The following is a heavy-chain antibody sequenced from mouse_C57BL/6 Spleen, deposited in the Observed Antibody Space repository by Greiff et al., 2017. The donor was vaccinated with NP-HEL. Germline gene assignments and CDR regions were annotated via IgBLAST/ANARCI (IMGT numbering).Heavy chain of an antibody. CDR1: GYTFTSYW. CDR2: IYPGSGST. J-gene: IGHJ1*03. V-gene: IGHV1-55*01. Sequence: QVQLQQPGAELVQPGASVKMSCKASGYTFTSYWITWVKQRPGQGLEWIGDIYPGSGSTNYTEKFKSKATLTVDTSSSTAYMQVSSLTSEDAAVYYCAIYGNYRYFDVWGTGTTVTVSS. CDR3: AIYGNYRYFDV. D-gene: IGHD1-1*01.